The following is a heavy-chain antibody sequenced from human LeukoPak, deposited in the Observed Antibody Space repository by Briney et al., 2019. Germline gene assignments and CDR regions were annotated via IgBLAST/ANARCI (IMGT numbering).Heavy chain of an antibody. CDR2: ISDGSKI. Sequence: GGSLRLSCAASGFTFSSYPLHWVRQAPGRGLEWVTLISDGSKIYYADSVEGRFTISRDNSKNTLYLQMNSLRAEDTAVYYCARESGWGLPHAFDFWGQGTMITVSS. J-gene: IGHJ3*01. D-gene: IGHD3-10*01. CDR3: ARESGWGLPHAFDF. V-gene: IGHV3-30-3*01. CDR1: GFTFSSYP.